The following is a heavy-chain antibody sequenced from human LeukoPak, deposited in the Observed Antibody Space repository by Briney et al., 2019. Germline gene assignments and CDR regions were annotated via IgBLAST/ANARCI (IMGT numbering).Heavy chain of an antibody. CDR1: GGSISSGSYY. J-gene: IGHJ6*03. CDR3: ARGRVSSSSWYSTYYYYFYMDV. Sequence: SETLSLTCTVSGGSISSGSYYWSWIRQPAGKGLEWIGRTYTSGSTNYNPSLKSRVTISVDKSKNHFSLELSSVTAADTAVYFCARGRVSSSSWYSTYYYYFYMDVWGKGTTVTVPS. CDR2: TYTSGST. D-gene: IGHD6-13*01. V-gene: IGHV4-61*02.